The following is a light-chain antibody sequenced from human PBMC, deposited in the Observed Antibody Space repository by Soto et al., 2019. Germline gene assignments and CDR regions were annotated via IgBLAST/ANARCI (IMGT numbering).Light chain of an antibody. CDR2: AAS. J-gene: IGKJ3*01. Sequence: DLQMHQSPSSLSASVGDIVTITCRASQTTGYFLYWYQQKPGKAPKLLIYAASNLQSGVPSRFRGSRYGPDVTLPMPSQQPEEVPTYFWRQAHFTLIFGPGTRLDIK. CDR3: RQAHFTLI. CDR1: QTTGYF. V-gene: IGKV1-39*01.